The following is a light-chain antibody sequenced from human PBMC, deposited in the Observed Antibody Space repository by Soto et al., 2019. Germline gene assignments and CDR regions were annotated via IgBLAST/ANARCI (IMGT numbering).Light chain of an antibody. CDR1: QSLRSS. V-gene: IGKV3-15*01. J-gene: IGKJ1*01. Sequence: TMMTQSPDTLSVSLGERATLSCRASQSLRSSLAWYQQKPGHAPSLLIYDASTRATGIPARFSGSGSGTEFTLTISSPQSADFAVYYCQQYSNWPPGTFGQGTKVDIK. CDR2: DAS. CDR3: QQYSNWPPGT.